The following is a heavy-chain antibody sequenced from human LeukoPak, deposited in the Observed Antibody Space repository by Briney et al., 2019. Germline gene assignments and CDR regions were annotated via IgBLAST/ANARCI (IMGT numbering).Heavy chain of an antibody. Sequence: PGRSLRLSCAASGFTFSSYAMHWVRQAPGKGLEWVAVISYDGSNKYYADSVKGRFTISRDNSKNTLYLQMNSLRAEDTAVYYCARVWLSGSYSLRYWGQGTLVTVSS. D-gene: IGHD1-26*01. CDR1: GFTFSSYA. V-gene: IGHV3-30-3*01. J-gene: IGHJ4*02. CDR3: ARVWLSGSYSLRY. CDR2: ISYDGSNK.